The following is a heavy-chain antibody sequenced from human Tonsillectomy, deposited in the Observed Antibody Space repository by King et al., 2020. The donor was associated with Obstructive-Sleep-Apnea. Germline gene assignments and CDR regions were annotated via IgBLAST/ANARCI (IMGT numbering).Heavy chain of an antibody. CDR3: ARGRPLASRCCYLAFDI. D-gene: IGHD6-13*01. J-gene: IGHJ3*02. V-gene: IGHV4-59*01. CDR2: IYYSGST. CDR1: GGSISSYY. Sequence: LQLQESGPGLVKPSETLSLTCTVSGGSISSYYWSWIRQPPGKGLEWIGYIYYSGSTNYNPSLKSRVTISVDTSKNQFSLKLSSVTAADTAVYYCARGRPLASRCCYLAFDIWGQGTMVTVSS.